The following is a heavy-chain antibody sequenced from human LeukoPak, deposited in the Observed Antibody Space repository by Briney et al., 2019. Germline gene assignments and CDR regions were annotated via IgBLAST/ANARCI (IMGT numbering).Heavy chain of an antibody. D-gene: IGHD6-19*01. CDR1: GFTFSSYA. CDR2: ISYDGSNK. J-gene: IGHJ4*02. Sequence: PGGSLRLSCAASGFTFSSYAMHWVRQAPGKGLEWVAVISYDGSNKYYAGSVKGRFTISRDNSKNTLYLQMNSLRAEDTAVYYCARDSVAGTLFDYWGQGTLVTVSS. V-gene: IGHV3-30*04. CDR3: ARDSVAGTLFDY.